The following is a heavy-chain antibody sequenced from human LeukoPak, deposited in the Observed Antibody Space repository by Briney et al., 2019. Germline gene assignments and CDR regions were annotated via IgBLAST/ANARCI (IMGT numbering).Heavy chain of an antibody. CDR3: ARDEGAFGGIIVPRD. CDR1: GFTFSNYG. CDR2: TLYDGSNN. J-gene: IGHJ4*02. D-gene: IGHD3-16*02. V-gene: IGHV3-30*03. Sequence: GGSLRLSCAASGFTFSNYGMHWVRQAPGKGLEWVAVTLYDGSNNYYADSVKGRFTISRDDSYNTLYLQMHSLRAEDTALYFCARDEGAFGGIIVPRDWGQGTLVTVSS.